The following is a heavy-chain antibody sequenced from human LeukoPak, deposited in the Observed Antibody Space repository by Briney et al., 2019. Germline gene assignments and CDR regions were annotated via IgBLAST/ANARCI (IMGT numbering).Heavy chain of an antibody. CDR2: ISGSGGST. V-gene: IGHV3-23*01. J-gene: IGHJ5*02. CDR1: GFTFSSYA. CDR3: AKSWNREYDSRARFDP. Sequence: GGSLRLSCAASGFTFSSYAMSWDRQAPGKGLEWVSAISGSGGSTYYADSVKGRFTISRDNSKNTLYLQMNSLRAEDTAVYYCAKSWNREYDSRARFDPWGQGTLVTVSS. D-gene: IGHD1-1*01.